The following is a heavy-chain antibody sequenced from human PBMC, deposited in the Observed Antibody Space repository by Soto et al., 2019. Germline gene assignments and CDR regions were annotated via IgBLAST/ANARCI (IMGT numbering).Heavy chain of an antibody. Sequence: GGSLRLSCAVSGFALSSYSIAWVRQAPGKGLEWVSYISSSSSTIYYADSVKGRFTISRDNAKNSLYLQMNSLRAEDTAVYYCARDYVGAYCSSTSCYSDYYYGMDVWGQGTTVTVSS. D-gene: IGHD2-2*01. J-gene: IGHJ6*02. V-gene: IGHV3-48*01. CDR2: ISSSSSTI. CDR1: GFALSSYS. CDR3: ARDYVGAYCSSTSCYSDYYYGMDV.